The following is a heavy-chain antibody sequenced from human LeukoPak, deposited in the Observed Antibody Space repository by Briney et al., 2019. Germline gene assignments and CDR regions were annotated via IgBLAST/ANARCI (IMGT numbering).Heavy chain of an antibody. V-gene: IGHV4-39*07. Sequence: PSETLSLTCSVSGDSISLSFYYWGWIRQPPGKALEWIGSVYYSGPTSYHPSLKSRVTISVDMSKNHFSLRLRSVTAADTAMYYCARGTLYRGWSYYLDFWGQGSQVTVSS. CDR1: GDSISLSFYY. CDR3: ARGTLYRGWSYYLDF. D-gene: IGHD6-19*01. J-gene: IGHJ4*02. CDR2: VYYSGPT.